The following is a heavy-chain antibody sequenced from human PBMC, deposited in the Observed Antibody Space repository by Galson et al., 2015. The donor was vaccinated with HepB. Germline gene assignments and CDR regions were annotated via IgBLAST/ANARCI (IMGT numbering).Heavy chain of an antibody. CDR2: IWHDGSNK. Sequence: SLRLSCAASGFTFSTYGMHWVRQAPGKGLEWVAVIWHDGSNKYYADSVKGRFTISRDNSKNTLYLQVNNLRVEDTAVYYCARDVNLEAALDFWGQGTLVTVSS. CDR3: ARDVNLEAALDF. J-gene: IGHJ4*02. CDR1: GFTFSTYG. V-gene: IGHV3-33*01. D-gene: IGHD3-3*01.